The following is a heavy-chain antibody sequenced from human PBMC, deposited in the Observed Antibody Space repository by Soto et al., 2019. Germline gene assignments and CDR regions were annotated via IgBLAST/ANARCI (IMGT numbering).Heavy chain of an antibody. D-gene: IGHD3-3*01. Sequence: QVQLQESGPGLVKPSETLSLTCSVSGGSITGYYWGWIRQPAGKGLEWVGHLYSSGSTNHNPSVKSRVTMSVDTSKNQFALNMNSVTAADTAGYYCARVIWSGYYAFDIWGQGTLVTVSS. CDR3: ARVIWSGYYAFDI. V-gene: IGHV4-4*07. CDR2: LYSSGST. CDR1: GGSITGYY. J-gene: IGHJ3*02.